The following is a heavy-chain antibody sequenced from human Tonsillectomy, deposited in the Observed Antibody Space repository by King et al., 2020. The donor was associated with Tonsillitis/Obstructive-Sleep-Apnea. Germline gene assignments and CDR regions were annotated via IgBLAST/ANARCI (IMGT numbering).Heavy chain of an antibody. Sequence: QLVQSGAEVKRPGASVTISCKPSGYTFTNYFLHWVRQAPGQGLEWMGRINPSGGRTTLTQQFQGRVTMASDPSTATVYMEVASLGFEDAAVYYCARGGITAPLEDYHHYYMDVWGKGTTVTVSS. J-gene: IGHJ6*03. V-gene: IGHV1-46*01. CDR1: GYTFTNYF. D-gene: IGHD6-6*01. CDR3: ARGGITAPLEDYHHYYMDV. CDR2: INPSGGRT.